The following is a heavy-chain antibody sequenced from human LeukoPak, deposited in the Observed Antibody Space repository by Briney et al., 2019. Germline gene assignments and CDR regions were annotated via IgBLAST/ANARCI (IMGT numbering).Heavy chain of an antibody. D-gene: IGHD6-19*01. CDR3: ARTRTAGYSSGWDHDY. CDR2: IYSGGST. CDR1: GFTVSSNF. V-gene: IGHV3-66*01. Sequence: GGSLRLSCAASGFTVSSNFMSWVRQAPGKGLEWVSVIYSGGSTYYADSVKGRFTISRDNSKNTLYLQMNSLRAEDTAVYYCARTRTAGYSSGWDHDYWGQGTLVTVSS. J-gene: IGHJ4*02.